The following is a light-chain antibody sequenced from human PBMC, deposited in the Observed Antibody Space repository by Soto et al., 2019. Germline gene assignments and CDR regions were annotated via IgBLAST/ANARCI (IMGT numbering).Light chain of an antibody. CDR2: GTS. J-gene: IGKJ5*01. V-gene: IGKV3D-15*01. Sequence: VLTQPPSVSGAPGQRVTISCTGASSNVGPADAVHWYQHVPGTAPKLLIYGTSSRATGIPDRFSGSGSGTDFTLTISSLQSEDFAVYYCQQYNNWPPITFGQGTRLEIK. CDR3: QQYNNWPPIT. CDR1: SNVGPA.